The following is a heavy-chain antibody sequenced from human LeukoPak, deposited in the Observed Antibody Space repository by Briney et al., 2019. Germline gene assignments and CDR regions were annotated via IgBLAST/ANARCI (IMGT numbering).Heavy chain of an antibody. CDR3: AKDVTPFTMTAGFDY. Sequence: HPGGSLRLSCAASGFTFSSYAMSWVRQAPGKGLEWVSGINGRGDSTVYADSVTGRFTISRDNSKNTLYLQMNSLRAEDTAVYYCAKDVTPFTMTAGFDYWGQGTLVTVSS. CDR1: GFTFSSYA. V-gene: IGHV3-23*01. J-gene: IGHJ4*02. CDR2: INGRGDST. D-gene: IGHD3-22*01.